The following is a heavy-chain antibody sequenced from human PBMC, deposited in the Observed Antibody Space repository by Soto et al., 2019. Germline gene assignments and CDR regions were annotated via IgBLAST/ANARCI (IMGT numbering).Heavy chain of an antibody. V-gene: IGHV4-31*03. CDR3: ARNTPPSPCEEVAHFYRMDV. D-gene: IGHD2-15*01. Sequence: PSETLSLTCSVSGGSIVGGGYYFIGIRQRPCSGLELIGYIYYRGSTVYNPSLESRLSVSLDTSKSQISLWLISVTDADTAVYFSARNTPPSPCEEVAHFYRMDVWGQGTTGTVAS. CDR1: GGSIVGGGYY. CDR2: IYYRGST. J-gene: IGHJ6*02.